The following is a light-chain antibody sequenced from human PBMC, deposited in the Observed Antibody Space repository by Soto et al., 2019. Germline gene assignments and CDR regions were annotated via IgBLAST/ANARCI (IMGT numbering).Light chain of an antibody. CDR2: EVS. J-gene: IGLJ1*01. Sequence: QSALTQPASVSESPGQSTTISCTGTSSDVGGYKYVSWFQQYPGKAPRLIIYEVSIRPSGVSNRFSGSKSGNTASLTISGLQAEDEAYYYCNSYTSRGTRVFGTGTKLTVL. CDR3: NSYTSRGTRV. V-gene: IGLV2-14*01. CDR1: SSDVGGYKY.